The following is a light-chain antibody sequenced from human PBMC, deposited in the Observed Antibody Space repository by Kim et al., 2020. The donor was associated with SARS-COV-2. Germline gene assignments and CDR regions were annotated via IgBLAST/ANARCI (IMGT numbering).Light chain of an antibody. Sequence: EIVMTQSPATLSVSPGERATLSCRASQSVGSNLAWYQQNPGQAPRLLIYGASTRATDVPARFSGSGSGTDFTLTISSLQSEDFAVYYCQQYNNWPLTFGGGTKLEI. CDR3: QQYNNWPLT. CDR1: QSVGSN. V-gene: IGKV3-15*01. CDR2: GAS. J-gene: IGKJ4*01.